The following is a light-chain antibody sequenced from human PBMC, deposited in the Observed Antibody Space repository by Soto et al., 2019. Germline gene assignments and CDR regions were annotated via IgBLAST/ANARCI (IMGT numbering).Light chain of an antibody. V-gene: IGKV1-39*01. J-gene: IGKJ4*01. CDR2: TAS. CDR1: QNIRKY. CDR3: QQSFSAPLT. Sequence: DIQMTQSPSSLSASDGDRVTFTCRASQNIRKYLNWYQQKPGKAPKLLIYTASSLQVGFPSRFSGSGSGTDFTLTINSLQPEDFATYYCQQSFSAPLTFGGGSKVDIK.